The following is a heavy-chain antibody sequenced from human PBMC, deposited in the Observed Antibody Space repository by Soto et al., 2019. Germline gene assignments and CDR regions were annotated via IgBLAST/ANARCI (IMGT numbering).Heavy chain of an antibody. D-gene: IGHD3-10*01. V-gene: IGHV1-18*01. J-gene: IGHJ4*02. CDR1: GYTFTSYG. CDR3: ATEMVRGVGSDY. Sequence: GASVKVSCKASGYTFTSYGISWVRQAPGQGLERKGWISTYNGKTKYAQKLQGRVTMTTDTSTSTAYMELRSLRSDDTAVLYCATEMVRGVGSDYWGQGTLVTVSS. CDR2: ISTYNGKT.